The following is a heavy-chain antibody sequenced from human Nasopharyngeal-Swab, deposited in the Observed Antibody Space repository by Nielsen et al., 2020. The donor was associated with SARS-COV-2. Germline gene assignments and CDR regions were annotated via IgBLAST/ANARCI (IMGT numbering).Heavy chain of an antibody. CDR2: INHSGST. J-gene: IGHJ3*02. Sequence: GSLRLSCAVYGGSFSGYYWSWIRQPPGKGLEWIGEINHSGSTNYNPPLKSRVTISVDTSKNQFSLKLSSVTAADTAVYYCARAGSGPLYAFDIWGQGTMVTVSS. V-gene: IGHV4-34*01. D-gene: IGHD6-19*01. CDR1: GGSFSGYY. CDR3: ARAGSGPLYAFDI.